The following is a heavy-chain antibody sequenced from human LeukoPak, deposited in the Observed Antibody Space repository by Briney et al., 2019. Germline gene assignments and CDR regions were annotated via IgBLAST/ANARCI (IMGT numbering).Heavy chain of an antibody. CDR3: AKDIYAKGAVGAFDY. V-gene: IGHV3-43*01. CDR2: ISWDGDST. D-gene: IGHD1-26*01. CDR1: GFTFDDYT. Sequence: GGSLRLSCAASGFTFDDYTMHWVRQAPGKGLEWVSLISWDGDSTYYADSVKARFTISRDNSKNSLYLQMNSLTTEDSALYYCAKDIYAKGAVGAFDYWGQGTLVTVSS. J-gene: IGHJ4*02.